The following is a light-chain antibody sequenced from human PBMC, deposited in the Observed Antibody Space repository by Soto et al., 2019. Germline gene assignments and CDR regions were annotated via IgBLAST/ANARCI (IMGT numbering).Light chain of an antibody. CDR1: SSNIGNNY. V-gene: IGLV1-47*01. CDR3: AAWDDSLSGWV. CDR2: RIN. Sequence: QSVLTQPPSASGTPGQTVTISCSGSSSNIGNNYVYWYQQVPGTAPKLLMYRINQRPSGVPDRFSGANSGTSASLAISGLRSDDETDYYCAAWDDSLSGWVFGGGTKLTVL. J-gene: IGLJ3*02.